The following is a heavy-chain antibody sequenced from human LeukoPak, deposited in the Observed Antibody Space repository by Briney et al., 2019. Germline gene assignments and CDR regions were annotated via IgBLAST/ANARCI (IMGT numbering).Heavy chain of an antibody. J-gene: IGHJ4*02. CDR2: IKSKAHGGTT. D-gene: IGHD1-1*01. CDR3: WDTNWNGDWDY. V-gene: IGHV3-15*01. CDR1: GFTFSNAW. Sequence: GGSLRLSCAASGFTFSNAWMHWVRQAPGKGLEGVGRIKSKAHGGTTDYAAPVKGRFTISRDDSKNTLYLQMNSLKTEDTAVYYCWDTNWNGDWDYWGQGTLVTVSS.